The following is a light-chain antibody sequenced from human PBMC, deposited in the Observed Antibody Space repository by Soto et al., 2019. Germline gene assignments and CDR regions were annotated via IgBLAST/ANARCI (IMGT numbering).Light chain of an antibody. CDR1: QGIGIY. CDR3: LQHTTYPHS. J-gene: IGKJ2*03. Sequence: DIQMTQSPSSLSASVGDRVTITCRASQGIGIYLGWFQQKPGKPPKRLIYAASTLEGGVPSRFSGSGSGAEFTLTISSLQHEDFATYYCLQHTTYPHSFGQGTKLEIK. V-gene: IGKV1-17*01. CDR2: AAS.